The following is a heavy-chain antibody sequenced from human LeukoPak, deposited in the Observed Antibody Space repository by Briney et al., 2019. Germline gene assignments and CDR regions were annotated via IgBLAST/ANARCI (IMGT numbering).Heavy chain of an antibody. CDR1: GFTFSSYA. J-gene: IGHJ4*02. CDR3: ANGQRRNYFDY. D-gene: IGHD6-25*01. Sequence: PGGSLRLSCAASGFTFSSYAMSWVRQAPGKGLEWVSATSGSGGSTYYADSVKGRFTISRDNSKNTLYLQMNSLRAEDTAAYYCANGQRRNYFDYWGQGTLVTVSS. V-gene: IGHV3-23*01. CDR2: TSGSGGST.